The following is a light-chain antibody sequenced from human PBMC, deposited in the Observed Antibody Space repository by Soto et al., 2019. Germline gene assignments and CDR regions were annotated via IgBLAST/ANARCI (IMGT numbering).Light chain of an antibody. CDR2: GAS. CDR1: QSVSSSY. CDR3: HQSGSSPGFT. Sequence: EIVLTQSPGTLSLSPGERATLSCRASQSVSSSYLAWYQQKPGQAPRLLIYGASSRATGIPDRFSGSGSGTDFTLTISRLEPVDFAVYYCHQSGSSPGFTFGPGTKVDIK. V-gene: IGKV3-20*01. J-gene: IGKJ3*01.